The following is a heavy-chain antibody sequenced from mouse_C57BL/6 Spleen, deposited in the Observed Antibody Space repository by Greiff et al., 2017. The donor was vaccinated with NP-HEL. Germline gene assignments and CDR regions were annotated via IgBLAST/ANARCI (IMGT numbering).Heavy chain of an antibody. J-gene: IGHJ2*01. V-gene: IGHV3-6*01. CDR1: GYSITSGYY. CDR2: ISYDGSN. CDR3: ARGDYEDYFDY. D-gene: IGHD2-4*01. Sequence: EVQLQQSGPGLVKPSQSLSLTCSVTGYSITSGYYWNWIRQFPGNKLEWMGYISYDGSNNYNPSLKNRISITRDTSKNQFFLKLNSVTTEDTATYYCARGDYEDYFDYWGQGTTLTVSS.